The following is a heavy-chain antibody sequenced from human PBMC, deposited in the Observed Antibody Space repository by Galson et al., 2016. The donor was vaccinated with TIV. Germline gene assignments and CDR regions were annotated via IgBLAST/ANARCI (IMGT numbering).Heavy chain of an antibody. V-gene: IGHV3-33*07. CDR2: IWYDGKAK. D-gene: IGHD3-10*01. CDR1: GFTFSNYG. CDR3: ARDGSWSGDPIYGGTRPDF. Sequence: SLRLSCATSGFTFSNYGMYWVRQAPGKGLEWVALIWYDGKAKFYADSVKGRFTISRDTSRDTLYLQMNSLSAEDTALYYCARDGSWSGDPIYGGTRPDFWGRGTLVTVSS. J-gene: IGHJ4*02.